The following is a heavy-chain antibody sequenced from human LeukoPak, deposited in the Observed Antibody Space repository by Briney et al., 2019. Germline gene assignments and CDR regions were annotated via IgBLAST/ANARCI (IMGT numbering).Heavy chain of an antibody. D-gene: IGHD4-17*01. CDR3: AREKDYGDFHFDL. J-gene: IGHJ2*01. V-gene: IGHV1-2*02. CDR1: GGTFSSYA. Sequence: ASVKVSCKASGGTFSSYAISWMRQAPGQGLEWMGWINPNSGSTNYAQKFQGRVTMARDTSISTAYMELSRLRSDDTAIYCCAREKDYGDFHFDLWGRGTLVTVSS. CDR2: INPNSGST.